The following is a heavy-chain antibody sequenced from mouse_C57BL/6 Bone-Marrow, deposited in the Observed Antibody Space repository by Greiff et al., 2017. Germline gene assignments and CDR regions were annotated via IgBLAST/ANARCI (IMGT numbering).Heavy chain of an antibody. D-gene: IGHD1-1*01. CDR1: GFSLTSYG. CDR2: IWRGGST. CDR3: AKSSFITTVVPYFDV. J-gene: IGHJ1*03. Sequence: QVQLQQSGPGLVQPSQSLSITCTVSGFSLTSYGVHWVRQSPGKGLEWLGVIWRGGSTDYNAAFMSRLSITKDNSKSQVFFKMNSLQADDTAIYYCAKSSFITTVVPYFDVWGTGTTVTVSS. V-gene: IGHV2-5*01.